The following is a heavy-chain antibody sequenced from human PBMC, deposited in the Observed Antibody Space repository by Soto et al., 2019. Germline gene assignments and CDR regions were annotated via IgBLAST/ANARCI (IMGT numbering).Heavy chain of an antibody. J-gene: IGHJ6*02. V-gene: IGHV4-31*03. D-gene: IGHD6-13*01. CDR3: ARDPEQEPGGYYYYGMDV. Sequence: PSETLSLTCTVSGGSISSGVYYWNWIRHHPGKGLEWIGYIYYSGSTYYNPSLKSRVTISVDTSKNQFSLKLSYVTAADTAVYYCARDPEQEPGGYYYYGMDVWGQGTTVTVSS. CDR2: IYYSGST. CDR1: GGSISSGVYY.